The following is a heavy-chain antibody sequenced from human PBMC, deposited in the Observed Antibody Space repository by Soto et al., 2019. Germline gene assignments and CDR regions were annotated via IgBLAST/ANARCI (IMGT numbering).Heavy chain of an antibody. CDR2: INPSGGNT. CDR1: GYTFTNYY. V-gene: IGHV1-46*01. CDR3: AAIPYYDILTGPFDY. J-gene: IGHJ4*02. D-gene: IGHD3-9*01. Sequence: ASVKVSCKASGYTFTNYYMHWVRQAPGQGLEWMGRINPSGGNTNYAQKFQGRVTMTRDMSTSTVYMELSSLRSEDTAVYYCAAIPYYDILTGPFDYWGQGTLVTVSS.